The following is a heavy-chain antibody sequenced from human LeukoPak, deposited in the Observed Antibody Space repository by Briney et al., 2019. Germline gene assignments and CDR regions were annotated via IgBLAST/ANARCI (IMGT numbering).Heavy chain of an antibody. Sequence: GGSLRLSCAASGFTFSIYAMTWVRQAPGRGLEWVSSISSSSSYIYYADSVKGRFTISRDNAKNSLYLQMNSLRAEDTAVYYCARDGDYDSSGYYYFDYWGQGTLVTVSS. J-gene: IGHJ4*02. CDR1: GFTFSIYA. D-gene: IGHD3-22*01. CDR2: ISSSSSYI. CDR3: ARDGDYDSSGYYYFDY. V-gene: IGHV3-21*01.